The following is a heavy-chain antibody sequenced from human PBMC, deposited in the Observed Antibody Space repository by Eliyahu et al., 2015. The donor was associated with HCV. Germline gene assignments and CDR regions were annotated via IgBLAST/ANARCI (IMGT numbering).Heavy chain of an antibody. V-gene: IGHV4-39*01. CDR1: GGSISTSPYY. CDR3: ARKPTGYPNWFDP. CDR2: VSYSGXT. D-gene: IGHD3-9*01. J-gene: IGHJ5*02. Sequence: QLQLQESGPGLVKPSETLSLTCTVSGGSISTSPYYWGWIRQPPGKGLEWIGSVSYSGXTYXNPSFNTRVTISLETSKNQFSLKLSSVTAADTALYYCARKPTGYPNWFDPWGQGTLVTVSS.